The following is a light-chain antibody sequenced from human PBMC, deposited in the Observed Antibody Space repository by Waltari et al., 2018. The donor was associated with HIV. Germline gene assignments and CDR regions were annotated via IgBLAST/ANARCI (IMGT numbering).Light chain of an antibody. J-gene: IGKJ3*01. CDR1: QNIINY. CDR2: HAS. V-gene: IGKV1-39*01. Sequence: DINMTQSPSYLSATVGDRVTITCRASQNIINYLNWYHQSPGKSPKLLIFHASALQDGVSSRFSGRGSGTEFTLSIAGLQPDDFGTYSCQQTFSPPRTFGPGT. CDR3: QQTFSPPRT.